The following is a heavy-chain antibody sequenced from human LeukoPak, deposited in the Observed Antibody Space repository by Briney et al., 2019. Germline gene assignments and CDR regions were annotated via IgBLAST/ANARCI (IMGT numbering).Heavy chain of an antibody. CDR3: ARVVSDAFDI. CDR1: GGSISSYY. CDR2: IYYSGST. V-gene: IGHV4-59*01. Sequence: SETLSLTCTVSGGSISSYYWSWIRQPPGKGLEWIGYIYYSGSTNYNPSLKSRVTISVDTSKNQFSLKLSSVTAADTAAYYCARVVSDAFDIWGQGTMVTVSS. J-gene: IGHJ3*02.